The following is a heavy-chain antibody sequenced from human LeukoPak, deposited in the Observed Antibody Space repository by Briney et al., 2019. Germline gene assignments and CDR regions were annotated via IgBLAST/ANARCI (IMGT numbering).Heavy chain of an antibody. CDR1: GYTFTGYY. CDR2: INPNSGGT. V-gene: IGHV1-2*02. CDR3: ARVSVGYDSDYYYYYMDV. D-gene: IGHD5-12*01. J-gene: IGHJ6*03. Sequence: ASVKVSCKASGYTFTGYYMHWVRQAPGQGLEWMGWINPNSGGTNYAQKFQGRVTMTRDTSISTAYMELSRLRSDDTAVYYCARVSVGYDSDYYYYYMDVWGKGTTVTISS.